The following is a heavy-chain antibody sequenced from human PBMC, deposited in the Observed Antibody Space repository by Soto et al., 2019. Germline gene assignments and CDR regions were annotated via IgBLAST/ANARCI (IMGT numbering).Heavy chain of an antibody. D-gene: IGHD5-18*01. CDR3: ASLDTAMGVFDY. J-gene: IGHJ4*02. V-gene: IGHV1-69*01. CDR2: IIPIFGTA. CDR1: GGTFSSYA. Sequence: QVQLVQSGAEVKKPGASVKVSCKASGGTFSSYAISWVRQAPGQGLEWMGGIIPIFGTANYAQKFQGRVTITADESTSTDDMELSSLRSEDTAVYYCASLDTAMGVFDYWGQGTLVTVSS.